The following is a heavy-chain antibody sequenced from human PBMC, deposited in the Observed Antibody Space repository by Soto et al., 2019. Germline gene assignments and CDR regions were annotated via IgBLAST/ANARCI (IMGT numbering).Heavy chain of an antibody. CDR2: IYYSGST. CDR1: GGSISSGGYY. Sequence: SETLSLTCTVSGGSISSGGYYWSWIRQHPGKGLEWIGYIYYSGSTYYNPSLKSRVTISVDTSKNQFSLKLSSVTAADTAVYYCARRIKGFLGTKRSYYFDYWGQGTLVTVSS. V-gene: IGHV4-31*03. D-gene: IGHD1-7*01. J-gene: IGHJ4*02. CDR3: ARRIKGFLGTKRSYYFDY.